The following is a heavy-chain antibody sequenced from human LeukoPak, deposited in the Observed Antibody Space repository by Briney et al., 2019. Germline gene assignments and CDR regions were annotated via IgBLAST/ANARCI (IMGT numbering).Heavy chain of an antibody. V-gene: IGHV4-4*07. Sequence: SETLSLTCTVSGDSISAYYWSWIRQAAGKGLDYIGRVFASGGANYSPSHENRVTMSVDTSKNQFSLRLRSVTAADTAMYYCARGRQHGDYFDHWGQGILVTVSS. CDR1: GDSISAYY. CDR2: VFASGGA. D-gene: IGHD2-21*01. J-gene: IGHJ4*02. CDR3: ARGRQHGDYFDH.